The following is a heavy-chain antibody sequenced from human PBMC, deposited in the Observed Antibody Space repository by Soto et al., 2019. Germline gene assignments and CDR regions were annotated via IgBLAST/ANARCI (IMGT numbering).Heavy chain of an antibody. Sequence: SVKVSCKASGVTFTISAVQWVRQARGQRLEWIGWIVVGSGNTNYAQKFKDRITMTTETPTSTAYMELRILRSDDTDVYYCARLYSSGWPRSYSDYWAQGTLVTVYS. D-gene: IGHD6-19*01. J-gene: IGHJ4*02. CDR3: ARLYSSGWPRSYSDY. CDR2: IVVGSGNT. CDR1: GVTFTISA. V-gene: IGHV1-58*01.